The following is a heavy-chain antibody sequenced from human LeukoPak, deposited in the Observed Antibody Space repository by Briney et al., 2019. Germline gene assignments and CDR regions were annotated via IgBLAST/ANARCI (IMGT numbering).Heavy chain of an antibody. D-gene: IGHD2-8*01. CDR3: ARYNGVCYRFFGFDI. Sequence: GGSLRLSCAASRFTFSSYSMNWVHQAPGKGLEWVSSISSSGSYIYYADSVKGRFTISRDNSKNTLYLQMNSLRAEDTAWYYCARYNGVCYRFFGFDIWGQGTMVTVSS. CDR2: ISSSGSYI. J-gene: IGHJ3*02. V-gene: IGHV3-21*01. CDR1: RFTFSSYS.